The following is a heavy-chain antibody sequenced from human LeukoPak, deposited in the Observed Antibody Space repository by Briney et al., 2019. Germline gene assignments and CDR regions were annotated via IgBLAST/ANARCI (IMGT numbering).Heavy chain of an antibody. J-gene: IGHJ5*01. CDR3: AKDEGRFDS. V-gene: IGHV1-58*01. CDR1: GISFPTSA. CDR2: IVLGSDNT. Sequence: ASVKVSCKASGISFPTSAVQWVRQARGQRLEWMGWIVLGSDNTDYAQKFQQRVTFTRDMSTTTAYMELSSLRSDDTAVYYCAKDEGRFDSWGQGTLVTVSS.